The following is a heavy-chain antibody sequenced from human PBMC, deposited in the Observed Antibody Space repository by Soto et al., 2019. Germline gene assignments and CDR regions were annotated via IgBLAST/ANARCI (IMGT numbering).Heavy chain of an antibody. V-gene: IGHV1-18*01. CDR2: ISAYNGNT. J-gene: IGHJ6*02. CDR3: ARDIGYCSSTSCYPMFGYYYYGMDV. D-gene: IGHD2-2*01. CDR1: GYTFTSYG. Sequence: ASVKVSCKASGYTFTSYGISWVRQAPGQGLEGMGWISAYNGNTNYAQKLQGRVTMTTDTSTSTAYMELRSLRSDDTAVYYCARDIGYCSSTSCYPMFGYYYYGMDVWGQGTTVTVSS.